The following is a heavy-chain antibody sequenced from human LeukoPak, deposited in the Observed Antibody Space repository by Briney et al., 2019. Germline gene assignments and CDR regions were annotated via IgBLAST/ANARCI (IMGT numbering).Heavy chain of an antibody. CDR1: GGSISSYY. V-gene: IGHV4-59*01. CDR3: ARDHYGDYGGYFDY. CDR2: IYYSGST. J-gene: IGHJ4*02. D-gene: IGHD4-17*01. Sequence: SETLSLTCTVSGGSISSYYWSWIRQPPGTGLEWIGYIYYSGSTNYNPSLKSRVTISVDTSKNQFSLKLSSVTAADTAVYYCARDHYGDYGGYFDYWGQGTLVTVSS.